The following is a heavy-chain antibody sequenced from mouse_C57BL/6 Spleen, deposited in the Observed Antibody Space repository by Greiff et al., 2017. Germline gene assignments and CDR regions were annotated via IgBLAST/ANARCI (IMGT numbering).Heavy chain of an antibody. J-gene: IGHJ1*03. D-gene: IGHD2-4*01. CDR3: ARRDYEVYFDI. CDR2: IYPGDGDT. V-gene: IGHV1-80*01. Sequence: QVQLQESGAELVKPGASVKISCNASGYAFSSFWMNWLKQRPGKGLEWIGKIYPGDGDTNYNGKFKGKATLTADKPSSTAYMQLSSLTSEDSAVYFCARRDYEVYFDIWGTGATVTVSS. CDR1: GYAFSSFW.